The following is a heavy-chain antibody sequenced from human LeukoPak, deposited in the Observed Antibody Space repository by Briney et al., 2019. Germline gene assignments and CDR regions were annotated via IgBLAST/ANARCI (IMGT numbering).Heavy chain of an antibody. CDR2: IDHTGST. CDR1: GGSFSAYY. V-gene: IGHV4-34*01. J-gene: IGHJ4*02. Sequence: SETLSLTCAVYGGSFSAYYWSWIRQPPGKGLEWIGEIDHTGSTNYNPSLKSRVTISVDTSRNQFSLRLSSVTAADTAVYYCARHWTVAGTDYWGQGTLVTVSS. CDR3: ARHWTVAGTDY. D-gene: IGHD6-19*01.